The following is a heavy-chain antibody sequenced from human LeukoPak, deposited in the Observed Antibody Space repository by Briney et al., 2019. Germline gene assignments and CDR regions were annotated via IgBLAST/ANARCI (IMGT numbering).Heavy chain of an antibody. CDR3: ARGLRAAMTAFWFDP. CDR2: INHSGST. V-gene: IGHV4-34*01. CDR1: GGSFSGYY. Sequence: SETLSLTCAVYGGSFSGYYWSWIRQPPGKGLEWIGEINHSGSTNYNPSLKSRVTISVDTSKNQFSLKLSSVTAADTAVYYCARGLRAAMTAFWFDPWAREPWPPSPQ. J-gene: IGHJ5*02. D-gene: IGHD5-18*01.